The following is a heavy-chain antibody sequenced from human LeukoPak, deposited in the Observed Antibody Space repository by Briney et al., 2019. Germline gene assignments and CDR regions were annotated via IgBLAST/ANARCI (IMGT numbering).Heavy chain of an antibody. J-gene: IGHJ4*02. CDR2: MFHTGTT. CDR3: ARVLWAYYDIFDL. V-gene: IGHV4-4*08. Sequence: KPSETLSLTCTVSGGSTSSYYWGWIRQPPGKGLEWIGRMFHTGTTDYNPSLKSRVAISVDTSKNLFSLRLSSVTAADTAVYYCARVLWAYYDIFDLWGQGTMVIVSS. D-gene: IGHD3-9*01. CDR1: GGSTSSYY.